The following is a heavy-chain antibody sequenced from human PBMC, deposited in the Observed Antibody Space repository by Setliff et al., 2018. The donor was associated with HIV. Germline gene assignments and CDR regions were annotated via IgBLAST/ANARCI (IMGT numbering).Heavy chain of an antibody. CDR3: ARDPHYFDTSGHYSWFYFDY. CDR1: GGSMTSSNYY. J-gene: IGHJ4*02. V-gene: IGHV4-39*07. D-gene: IGHD3-22*01. CDR2: ISSSGST. Sequence: SESLSLTCTVSGGSMTSSNYYWGWIRQSPGRGLEWIGSISSSGSTTYHPSLRSRVTVSAATSKNQFSLKLTSVTAADTAVYFCARDPHYFDTSGHYSWFYFDYWGQGTLVTVSS.